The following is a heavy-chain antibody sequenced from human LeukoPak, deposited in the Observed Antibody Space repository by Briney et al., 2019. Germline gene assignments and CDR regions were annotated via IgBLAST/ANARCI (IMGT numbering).Heavy chain of an antibody. CDR2: ITTSSAYK. Sequence: GRSLRLSCAASGFTFTTYNMNWVRQAPGKGLEWVSAITTSSAYKYYADSVRGRFTISRDNAKNSLYLQMNSLRDDDTAVYYCARDPYSGNLGPTYYCYMDVWGKGTTVTVSS. CDR3: ARDPYSGNLGPTYYCYMDV. D-gene: IGHD1-26*01. CDR1: GFTFTTYN. V-gene: IGHV3-21*01. J-gene: IGHJ6*03.